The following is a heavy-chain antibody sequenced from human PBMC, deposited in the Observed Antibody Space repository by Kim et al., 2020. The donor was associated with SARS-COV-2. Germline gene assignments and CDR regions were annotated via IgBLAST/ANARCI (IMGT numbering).Heavy chain of an antibody. CDR1: GYTFTGYY. V-gene: IGHV1-2*02. Sequence: ASVKVSCKASGYTFTGYYMHWVRQAPGQGLEWMGWINPNSGGTNYAQKFQGRVTMTRDTSISTAYMELSRLRSDDTAVYYCARGYDYVWGSYRFGAFDIWGQGTMVTVSS. CDR3: ARGYDYVWGSYRFGAFDI. J-gene: IGHJ3*02. CDR2: INPNSGGT. D-gene: IGHD3-16*02.